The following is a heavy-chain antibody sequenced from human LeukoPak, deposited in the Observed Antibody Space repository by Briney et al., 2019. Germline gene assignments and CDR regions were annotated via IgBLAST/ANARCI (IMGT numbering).Heavy chain of an antibody. CDR1: GYSFTTYW. J-gene: IGHJ3*02. CDR3: ARPSGSYYDNAFDI. Sequence: GESLKISCKGYGYSFTTYWIGWVRQMPGKGLEWMGIIYPGDSDTRYSSSFQGQVTISADKSISNAYLQWSSLKASDTAMYYCARPSGSYYDNAFDIWGQGTMVTVSS. V-gene: IGHV5-51*01. CDR2: IYPGDSDT. D-gene: IGHD1-26*01.